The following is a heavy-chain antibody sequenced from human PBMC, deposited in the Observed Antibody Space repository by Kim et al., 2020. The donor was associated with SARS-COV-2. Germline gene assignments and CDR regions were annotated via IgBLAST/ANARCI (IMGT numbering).Heavy chain of an antibody. J-gene: IGHJ3*02. CDR1: GFTFSSYG. CDR2: ISYDGSNK. Sequence: GGSLRLSCAASGFTFSSYGMHWVRQAPGKGLEWVAVISYDGSNKYYADSVKGRFTISRDNSKNTLYLQMNSLRAEDTAVYYCAKGAELERPPPPPRDIWGQGTMVTVSS. V-gene: IGHV3-30*18. CDR3: AKGAELERPPPPPRDI. D-gene: IGHD1-1*01.